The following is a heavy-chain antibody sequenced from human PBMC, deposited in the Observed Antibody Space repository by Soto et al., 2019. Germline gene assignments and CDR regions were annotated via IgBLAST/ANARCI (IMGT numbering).Heavy chain of an antibody. CDR1: GGSISSYY. CDR2: IYYSGST. D-gene: IGHD3-16*01. V-gene: IGHV4-59*01. Sequence: QVQLQESGPGLVKPSETLSLTCTVSGGSISSYYWSWIRQPPGKGLEWIGYIYYSGSTNYNPSLKSRVTISVDTSKNQCSLKLSSVTAADTAVYYCARRPSRRVPMGYYYGMDVWGQGTTVTVSS. CDR3: ARRPSRRVPMGYYYGMDV. J-gene: IGHJ6*02.